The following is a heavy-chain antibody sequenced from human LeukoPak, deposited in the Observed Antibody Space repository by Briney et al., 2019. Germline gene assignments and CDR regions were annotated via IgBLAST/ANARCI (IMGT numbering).Heavy chain of an antibody. CDR2: IKQDGSEK. CDR3: ARHQGSGWQSSAYYFDY. V-gene: IGHV3-7*02. CDR1: GFTFSRYW. Sequence: PGGSLRLSCEASGFTFSRYWMSWVRQAPGKGLEWVANIKQDGSEKYHVDSVKGRFTISRDNAKNSLYLQMNSLRAEDTAVFYCARHQGSGWQSSAYYFDYWGQGTLVTVSS. D-gene: IGHD6-19*01. J-gene: IGHJ4*02.